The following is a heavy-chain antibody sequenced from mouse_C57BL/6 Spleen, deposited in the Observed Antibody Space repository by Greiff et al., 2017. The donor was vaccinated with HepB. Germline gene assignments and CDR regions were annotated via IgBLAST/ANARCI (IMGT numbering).Heavy chain of an antibody. CDR3: ARPYYGSSYRYYFDY. J-gene: IGHJ2*01. Sequence: QVQLQQPGAELVRPGTSVKLSCKASGYTFTSYWMHWVKQRPGQGLEWIGVIDPSDSYTKYNQKFKGKATLTVDTSSSTAYMQLSSLTSEYSAVYYCARPYYGSSYRYYFDYWGQGTTLTVSS. CDR2: IDPSDSYT. V-gene: IGHV1-59*01. D-gene: IGHD1-1*01. CDR1: GYTFTSYW.